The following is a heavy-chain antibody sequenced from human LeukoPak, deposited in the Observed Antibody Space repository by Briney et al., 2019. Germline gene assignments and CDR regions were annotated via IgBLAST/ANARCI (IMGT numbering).Heavy chain of an antibody. J-gene: IGHJ4*02. Sequence: PGGSLRLSCVASGFTFSDYSVTWVRQAPGKGLEWVASISYSSSYINYADSVKGRLTISRDNAKNSLSLQMSGLGAEDTAVYYCARERGAGYGSGNYPSDYWGQGTLVTVSS. CDR3: ARERGAGYGSGNYPSDY. CDR2: ISYSSSYI. D-gene: IGHD3-10*01. CDR1: GFTFSDYS. V-gene: IGHV3-21*03.